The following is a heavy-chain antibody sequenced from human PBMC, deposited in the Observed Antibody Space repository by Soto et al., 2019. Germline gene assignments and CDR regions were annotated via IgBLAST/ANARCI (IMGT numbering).Heavy chain of an antibody. J-gene: IGHJ4*02. Sequence: SVKVSCKASGGTFSSYAISWVRQAPGQGLEWMGGIIPMFPTTNYAQKFKGRLTIYADKSTGTAYMEMTSLRSEDTAVYYCATDGDSADYGYWGQGTLVTVSS. CDR1: GGTFSSYA. V-gene: IGHV1-69*06. CDR3: ATDGDSADYGY. D-gene: IGHD2-21*01. CDR2: IIPMFPTT.